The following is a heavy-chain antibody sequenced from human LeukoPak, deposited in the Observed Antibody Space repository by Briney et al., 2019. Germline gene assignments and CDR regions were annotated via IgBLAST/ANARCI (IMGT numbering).Heavy chain of an antibody. V-gene: IGHV4-34*01. D-gene: IGHD3-10*02. J-gene: IGHJ4*02. Sequence: PSETLSLTCAVYGGSFSGYYWSWIRQPPGKGLEWIGEINHSGSTNYNPSLKSRVTISVDTSKNQFSLKLSSVTAADTAVYYCARDLLGSYYFDYWGQGTLVTVSS. CDR2: INHSGST. CDR3: ARDLLGSYYFDY. CDR1: GGSFSGYY.